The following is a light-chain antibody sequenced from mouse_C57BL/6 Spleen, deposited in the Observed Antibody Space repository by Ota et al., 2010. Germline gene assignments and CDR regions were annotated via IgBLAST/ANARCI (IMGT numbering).Light chain of an antibody. CDR1: QGISSN. J-gene: IGKJ1*01. V-gene: IGKV14-100*01. Sequence: DILMTQSPSSMSVSLGDTVSITCHASQGISSNIGWLQQKPGKSFKGLIYHGTNLEDGVPSRFSGSGSGKDYTLSITSLQTEDVATYYCQQYWSTPPTFGGGTKLEIK. CDR2: HGT. CDR3: QQYWSTPPT.